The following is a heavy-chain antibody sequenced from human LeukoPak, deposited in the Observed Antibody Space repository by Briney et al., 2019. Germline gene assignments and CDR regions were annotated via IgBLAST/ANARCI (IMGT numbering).Heavy chain of an antibody. D-gene: IGHD3-22*01. J-gene: IGHJ5*02. V-gene: IGHV3-11*06. CDR2: ISGSSHYT. CDR3: ARASKYFDSRGLHWFDP. Sequence: GGSLRLSCAASGFTFSDHYMSWIRQAPGKVLEWVSYISGSSHYTNTADSVKGRFTISRDNAKNALYLQMNSLRAEDTAMYYCARASKYFDSRGLHWFDPWGQGTLVTVPS. CDR1: GFTFSDHY.